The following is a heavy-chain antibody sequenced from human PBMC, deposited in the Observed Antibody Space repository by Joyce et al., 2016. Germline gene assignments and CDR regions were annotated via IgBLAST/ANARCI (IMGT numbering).Heavy chain of an antibody. Sequence: QLVESGGGVVKAGGSLRLSCEASGSTFSSSSMSWFHQAPGKGLEWVAAISATSYYIFHAETVRGRFTVSRDNAKKTLYLQMNSLRAEDSAVFYCARGGISYYYAMDVWGQGTTVTVSS. CDR1: GSTFSSSS. D-gene: IGHD3-16*01. CDR2: ISATSYYI. J-gene: IGHJ6*02. CDR3: ARGGISYYYAMDV. V-gene: IGHV3-21*01.